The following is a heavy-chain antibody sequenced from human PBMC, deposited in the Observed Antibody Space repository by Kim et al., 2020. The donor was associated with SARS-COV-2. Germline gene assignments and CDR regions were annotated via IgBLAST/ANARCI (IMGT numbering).Heavy chain of an antibody. V-gene: IGHV4-59*08. Sequence: SETLSLTCTVSGGSISSYYWSWIRQPPGKGLEWIGYIYYSGSTNYNPSLKSRVTISVDTSKNQFSLKLSSVTAADTAVYYCARLEVYASAGWSYFDYWGQGTLVTVSS. CDR2: IYYSGST. CDR3: ARLEVYASAGWSYFDY. J-gene: IGHJ4*02. CDR1: GGSISSYY. D-gene: IGHD2-8*02.